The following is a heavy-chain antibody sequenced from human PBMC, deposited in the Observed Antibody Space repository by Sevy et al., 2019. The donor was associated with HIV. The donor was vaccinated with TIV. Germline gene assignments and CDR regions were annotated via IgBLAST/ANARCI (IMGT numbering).Heavy chain of an antibody. V-gene: IGHV3-48*03. CDR1: GFTFSSYE. CDR3: ARGAPYYDFWSGRVHFDY. D-gene: IGHD3-3*01. Sequence: GGSLRLSCAASGFTFSSYEMNWVRQAPGKGLEWVSYISSSGSTIYYADSVKGRFTISRDNAKNSLYLQMNSLRAEDTAVYYCARGAPYYDFWSGRVHFDYWGQGTLVPVSS. CDR2: ISSSGSTI. J-gene: IGHJ4*02.